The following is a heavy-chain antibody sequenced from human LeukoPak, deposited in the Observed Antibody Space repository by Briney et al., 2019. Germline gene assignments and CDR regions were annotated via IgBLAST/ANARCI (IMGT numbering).Heavy chain of an antibody. D-gene: IGHD1-26*01. CDR2: MTYDGSEK. V-gene: IGHV3-30*18. CDR1: GFTFSYYG. Sequence: GGSLRLSCAASGFTFSYYGMHWVRQAPGKGLEWVSLMTYDGSEKYYADSVKGRFTISRDNSKNTLFLQMYSLRAEETAVYYCAKGAWDLLLNYFDSWGQGTLVTVSS. CDR3: AKGAWDLLLNYFDS. J-gene: IGHJ4*02.